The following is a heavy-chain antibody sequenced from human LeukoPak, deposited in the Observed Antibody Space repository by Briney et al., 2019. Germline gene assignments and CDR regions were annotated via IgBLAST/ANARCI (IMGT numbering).Heavy chain of an antibody. CDR1: GFTFSSYS. V-gene: IGHV3-21*01. CDR2: ISSSSSYI. CDR3: ARGVDTAMARYWFDP. D-gene: IGHD5-18*01. J-gene: IGHJ5*02. Sequence: GGSLRLFCAASGFTFSSYSMNWARQAPGKGLEWVSSISSSSSYIYYADSVKGRFTISRDNAKNSLYLQMNSLRAEDTAVYYCARGVDTAMARYWFDPWGQGTLVTVSS.